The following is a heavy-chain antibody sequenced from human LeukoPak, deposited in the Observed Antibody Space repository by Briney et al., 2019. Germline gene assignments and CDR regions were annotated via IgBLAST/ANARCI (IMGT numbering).Heavy chain of an antibody. D-gene: IGHD3-22*01. J-gene: IGHJ4*02. CDR1: GFTFSSYA. CDR3: AREGGVVVVIFDY. CDR2: ISYDGSNK. Sequence: GGSLRLSCAASGFTFSSYAMSWVRQAPGKGLEWVAVISYDGSNKYYADSVKGRFTISRDNSKNTLYLQMNSLRAEDTAVYYCAREGGVVVVIFDYWGQGTLVTVSS. V-gene: IGHV3-30-3*01.